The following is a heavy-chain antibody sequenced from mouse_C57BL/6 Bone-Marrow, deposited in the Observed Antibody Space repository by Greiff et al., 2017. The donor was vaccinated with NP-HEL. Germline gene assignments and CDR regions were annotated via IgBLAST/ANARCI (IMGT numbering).Heavy chain of an antibody. CDR2: IDPETGGT. CDR3: TRAGYPWFAY. D-gene: IGHD2-2*01. V-gene: IGHV1-15*01. J-gene: IGHJ3*01. CDR1: GYTFTDYE. Sequence: QVQLQQSGAELVRPGASVTLSCKASGYTFTDYEMHWVKQTPVHGLEWIGAIDPETGGTAYNQKFKGKAILTADKSSSTAYMELRSLTSEDSAVYYCTRAGYPWFAYWGQGTLVTVSA.